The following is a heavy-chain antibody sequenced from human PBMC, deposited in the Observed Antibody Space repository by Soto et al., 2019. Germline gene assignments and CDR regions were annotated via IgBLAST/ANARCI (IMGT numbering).Heavy chain of an antibody. CDR1: GGSISSYY. CDR2: IYTSGST. J-gene: IGHJ4*02. V-gene: IGHV4-4*07. CDR3: ARDHKWGYSYGHDY. Sequence: KASETLSLTCTVSGGSISSYYWSWIRQPAGKGLEWIGRIYTSGSTNYNPSLKSRVTMSVDTSKNQFSLKLSSVTAADTAVYYCARDHKWGYSYGHDYWGQGTLVTVSS. D-gene: IGHD5-18*01.